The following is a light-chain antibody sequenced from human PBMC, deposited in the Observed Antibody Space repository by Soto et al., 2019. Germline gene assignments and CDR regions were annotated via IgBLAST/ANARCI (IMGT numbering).Light chain of an antibody. V-gene: IGLV2-14*03. CDR1: SSDIGGSKY. Sequence: QSALTQPASVSGSPGQSITIPCTGTSSDIGGSKYVSWYQQHPGQAPKLLIYDVTNRPSGVSDRFSGSKSGNTASLNISGLQAEDEAQYYCSSFSSSSTRGLFGGGTKLTVL. J-gene: IGLJ2*01. CDR2: DVT. CDR3: SSFSSSSTRGL.